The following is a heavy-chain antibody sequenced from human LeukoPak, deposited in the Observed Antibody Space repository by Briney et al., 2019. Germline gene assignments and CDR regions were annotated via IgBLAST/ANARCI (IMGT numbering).Heavy chain of an antibody. CDR2: MSYKYSGST. CDR1: GSSISSSSYY. CDR3: ARHEMYSGSESYYDPFDY. Sequence: PSETLSLTCTVSGSSISSSSYYWGWIRQPPGKGLEWIGSMSYKYSGSTYYNPSLKSRVTISVDTSKNQFSLRLSSVTAADTAVYYCARHEMYSGSESYYDPFDYWGQGTLVTVSS. J-gene: IGHJ4*02. V-gene: IGHV4-39*01. D-gene: IGHD3-10*01.